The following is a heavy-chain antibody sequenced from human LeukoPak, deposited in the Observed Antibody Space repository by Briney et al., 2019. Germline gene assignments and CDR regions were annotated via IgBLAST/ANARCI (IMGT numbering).Heavy chain of an antibody. V-gene: IGHV3-15*01. CDR1: GFTFSHAW. D-gene: IGHD6-19*01. CDR2: IKSKTDGGTT. J-gene: IGHJ6*02. CDR3: TTDEQWPDEFYYYDMDV. Sequence: GGSLRLSCAASGFTFSHAWMSWVRQAPGKGLEWVGRIKSKTDGGTTDYAAPVKGRFTISRDDSKNTLYLQMNSLRTEDTALYYCTTDEQWPDEFYYYDMDVWGQGTTVTVSS.